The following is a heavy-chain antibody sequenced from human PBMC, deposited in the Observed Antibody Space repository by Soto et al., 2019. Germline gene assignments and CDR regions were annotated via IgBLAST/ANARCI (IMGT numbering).Heavy chain of an antibody. D-gene: IGHD2-15*01. CDR3: AAAPGWFDP. CDR1: GGSINSYY. V-gene: IGHV4-59*01. CDR2: IYGSGST. J-gene: IGHJ5*02. Sequence: PEETLSLTCTVSGGSINSYYWSWIRQSPEKGLEWIGYIYGSGSTNYNPSLKSRVTISVDTSKNHFSLSLTSVTAADTAVYYCAAAPGWFDPWGQGTLVTVSS.